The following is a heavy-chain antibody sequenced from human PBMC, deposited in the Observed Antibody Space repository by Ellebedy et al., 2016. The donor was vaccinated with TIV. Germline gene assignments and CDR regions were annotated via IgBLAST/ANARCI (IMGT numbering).Heavy chain of an antibody. CDR3: PKGQRVVTAPFDY. V-gene: IGHV3-23*01. J-gene: IGHJ4*02. CDR1: GFTFSNYA. Sequence: GESLKISCAGSGFTFSNYAMNWVRQAPGKGPEWVSVTSGSSDSRDYADSVKGRFTISRDNSQNTLYLQMNSLRAEDTAVYYCPKGQRVVTAPFDYWGQGTLVTVSS. CDR2: TSGSSDSR. D-gene: IGHD2-21*02.